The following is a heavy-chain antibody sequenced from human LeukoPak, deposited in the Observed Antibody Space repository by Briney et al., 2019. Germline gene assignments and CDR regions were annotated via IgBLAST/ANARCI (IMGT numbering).Heavy chain of an antibody. CDR3: ARDRGRYTSRWFDL. CDR2: INHSGST. CDR1: GGSFSGYY. D-gene: IGHD5-18*01. Sequence: SETLSLTCAVYGGSFSGYYWSWIRQPPGKGLEWIGEINHSGSTNYNPSLKSRVTISVDTSKNQFSLKLSSVTAADTAVYYCARDRGRYTSRWFDLWGQGTLVTVSS. J-gene: IGHJ5*02. V-gene: IGHV4-34*01.